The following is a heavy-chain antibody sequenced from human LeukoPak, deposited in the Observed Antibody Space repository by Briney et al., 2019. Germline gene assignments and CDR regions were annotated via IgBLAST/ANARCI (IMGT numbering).Heavy chain of an antibody. CDR2: ITSSSSYI. Sequence: TGGSLRLSCAASGFTFSSYNMNWVRQAPGKGLEWVSSITSSSSYIYYADSVKGRFTISRDNAKNSLYLQMNSLRAEDTAVYYCARVKRDIVVVPAAISYYYYYYMDVWGKGTTVTISS. CDR1: GFTFSSYN. CDR3: ARVKRDIVVVPAAISYYYYYYMDV. J-gene: IGHJ6*03. V-gene: IGHV3-21*01. D-gene: IGHD2-2*01.